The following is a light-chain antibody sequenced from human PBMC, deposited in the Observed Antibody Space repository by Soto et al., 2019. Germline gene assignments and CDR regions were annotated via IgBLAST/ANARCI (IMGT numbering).Light chain of an antibody. J-gene: IGKJ1*01. CDR3: HQYGSSPRT. CDR2: GAS. Sequence: IVLTQSPGTLSLSPGERATLSCRASQSVSSTFLACYQQKPVQAPRLLIYGASTRATGIPDRFSGSVSWTDFRLTISRVEPEDFAVYYCHQYGSSPRTFGQGTKVDSK. V-gene: IGKV3-20*01. CDR1: QSVSSTF.